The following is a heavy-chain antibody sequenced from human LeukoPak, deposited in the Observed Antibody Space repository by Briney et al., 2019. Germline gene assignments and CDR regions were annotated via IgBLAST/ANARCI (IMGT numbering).Heavy chain of an antibody. J-gene: IGHJ4*02. CDR2: IKQDGSEK. Sequence: GGSLRLSCTASGFSFSSYWLTWVRQAPGKGLESVANIKQDGSEKYFVDSVKGRFTISRDNAKNSVYLQMNSLRAEDTAVYFCTRVRRDDYTTSGYTTSYYYFDYWGQGALVTVSS. CDR1: GFSFSSYW. V-gene: IGHV3-7*01. CDR3: TRVRRDDYTTSGYTTSYYYFDY. D-gene: IGHD5-24*01.